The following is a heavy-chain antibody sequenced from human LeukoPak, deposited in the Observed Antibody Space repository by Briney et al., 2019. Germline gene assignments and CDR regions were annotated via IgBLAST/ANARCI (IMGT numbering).Heavy chain of an antibody. D-gene: IGHD1-26*01. V-gene: IGHV4-31*03. CDR3: ARVAGGSAADY. CDR2: IYYSGST. Sequence: SETLSLTCTVSGGSISSGGYYWSWIRQHPGKGLEWIGYIYYSGSTHYNPSLKSRVTISVDTSKNQFSLKLSSVTAADTAVYYCARVAGGSAADYWGQGTLVTVSS. J-gene: IGHJ4*02. CDR1: GGSISSGGYY.